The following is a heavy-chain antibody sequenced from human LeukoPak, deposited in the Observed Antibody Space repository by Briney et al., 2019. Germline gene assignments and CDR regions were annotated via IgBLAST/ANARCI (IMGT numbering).Heavy chain of an antibody. V-gene: IGHV3-30-3*01. J-gene: IGHJ4*02. CDR3: ASGSYSNYDFDY. CDR2: ISYDGSNK. Sequence: GRSLRLSCAASGFTFSSYAMHWVRQAPGKGLEWVAVISYDGSNKYYADSVKGRFTISRDNSKNTPYLQMNSLRAEDTVVYYCASGSYSNYDFDYWGQGTLVTVSS. CDR1: GFTFSSYA. D-gene: IGHD4-11*01.